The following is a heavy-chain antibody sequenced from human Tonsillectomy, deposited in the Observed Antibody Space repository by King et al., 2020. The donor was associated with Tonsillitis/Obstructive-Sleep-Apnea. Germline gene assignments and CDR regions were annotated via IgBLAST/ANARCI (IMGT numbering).Heavy chain of an antibody. D-gene: IGHD3-16*02. CDR3: SGAGSSGYSIWGSYRILDC. J-gene: IGHJ4*02. CDR2: INHSGST. Sequence: VQLQQWGAGLLKPSETLSLTCAVYGGSFSGYYWNWIRQPPGKGLEWVGGINHSGSTDYKPSLKSRGPISVTTSQNQFSLQLSSVTAADTAVYYWSGAGSSGYSIWGSYRILDCWGQGTLVTVSS. V-gene: IGHV4-34*01. CDR1: GGSFSGYY.